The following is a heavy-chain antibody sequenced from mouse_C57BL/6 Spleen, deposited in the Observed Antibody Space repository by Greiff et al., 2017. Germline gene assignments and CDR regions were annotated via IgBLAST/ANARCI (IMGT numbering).Heavy chain of an antibody. CDR2: IYPGSGNT. CDR3: AKGYGSRGSMDY. D-gene: IGHD1-1*01. J-gene: IGHJ4*01. CDR1: GYTFTDYY. Sequence: QVQLQQSGAELVRPGASVKLSCKASGYTFTDYYINWVKQRPGQGLEWIARIYPGSGNTYYNEKFKGKATLTAEKSSSTAYMQLSSLTSEDSAVYFCAKGYGSRGSMDYWGQGTSVTVSS. V-gene: IGHV1-76*01.